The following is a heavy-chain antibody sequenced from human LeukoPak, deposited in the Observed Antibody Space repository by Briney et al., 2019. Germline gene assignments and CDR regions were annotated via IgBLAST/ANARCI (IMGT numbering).Heavy chain of an antibody. CDR3: GREIETSRWYHY. CDR2: INSNGDEI. Sequence: VGSLRVSCADSRFTFNPYSLTRLRQAPGKGLEWVSGINSNGDEIYYADSVRGRFTISRDNTRNSLSLQMSSLRSEDTALYYCGREIETSRWYHYRGQGTLVTVSS. V-gene: IGHV3-43*02. D-gene: IGHD6-19*01. J-gene: IGHJ4*02. CDR1: RFTFNPYS.